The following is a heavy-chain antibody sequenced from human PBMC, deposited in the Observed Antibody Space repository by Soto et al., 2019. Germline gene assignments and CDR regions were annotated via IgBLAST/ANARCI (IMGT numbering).Heavy chain of an antibody. J-gene: IGHJ4*02. D-gene: IGHD2-15*01. CDR3: ARFYSGYCSGGSCLPFDY. CDR1: GYTFTSYG. Sequence: ASVKVSCKASGYTFTSYGISWVRQAPGQGLEWMGWISAYNGNTNYAQKLQGRVTMTTDTSTSTAYMELRSLRSDDTAVYYCARFYSGYCSGGSCLPFDYWGQGTLVTVSS. V-gene: IGHV1-18*01. CDR2: ISAYNGNT.